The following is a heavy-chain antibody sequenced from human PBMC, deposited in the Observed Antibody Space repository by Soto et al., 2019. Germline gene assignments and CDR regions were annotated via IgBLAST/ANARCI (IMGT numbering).Heavy chain of an antibody. Sequence: ASVKVSCKVSGYTLTELSMHWVRQAPGKGLEWMGGFDPGDGETIYAQKFQGRVTMTEDTSTDTAYMELSSLRSEDTAVYYCATVGVYDKLRYFDWLSPPYYFDYWGQGTLVTVSS. CDR3: ATVGVYDKLRYFDWLSPPYYFDY. J-gene: IGHJ4*02. V-gene: IGHV1-24*01. D-gene: IGHD3-9*01. CDR1: GYTLTELS. CDR2: FDPGDGET.